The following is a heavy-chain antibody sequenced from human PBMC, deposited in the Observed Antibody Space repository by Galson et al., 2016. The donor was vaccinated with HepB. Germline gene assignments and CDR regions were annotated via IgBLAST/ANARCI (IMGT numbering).Heavy chain of an antibody. CDR1: GFTFSTYG. D-gene: IGHD3-22*01. CDR2: ISYDRSNK. V-gene: IGHV3-30*18. Sequence: SLRLSCAASGFTFSTYGTHWVRQAPGKGLEWVAVISYDRSNKNCAASVKGRFTISRDNSKNTLYLEMTSLREEDTAVYYCAKDYSGYYFDGTGYYNAFDYWGQGALVTVSS. J-gene: IGHJ4*02. CDR3: AKDYSGYYFDGTGYYNAFDY.